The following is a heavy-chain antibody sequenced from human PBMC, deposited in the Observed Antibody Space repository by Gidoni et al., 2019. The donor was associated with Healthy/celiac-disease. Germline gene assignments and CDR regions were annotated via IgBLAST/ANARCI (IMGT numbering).Heavy chain of an antibody. CDR2: IYSGGST. CDR1: GVTVSSKY. J-gene: IGHJ4*02. CDR3: AREGSGSYSLDY. Sequence: EVQLVETGGGLIQPGGSLRLSCAASGVTVSSKYMSWVRQAPGKGLEWVSVIYSGGSTYYADSVKGRFTISRDNSKNTLYLQMNSLRAEDTAVYYCAREGSGSYSLDYWGQGTLVTVSS. D-gene: IGHD1-26*01. V-gene: IGHV3-53*02.